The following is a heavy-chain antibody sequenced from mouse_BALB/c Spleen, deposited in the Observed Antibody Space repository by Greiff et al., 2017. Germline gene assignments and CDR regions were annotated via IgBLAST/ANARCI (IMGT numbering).Heavy chain of an antibody. J-gene: IGHJ2*01. Sequence: EVHLVESGGGLVKPGGSLKLSCAASGFTFSSYAMSWVRQSPEKRLEWVAEISSGGSYTYYPDTVTGRFTISRDNAKNTLYLEMSSLRSEDTAMYYCARVDGYYLDYWGQGTTLTVSS. V-gene: IGHV5-9-4*01. CDR3: ARVDGYYLDY. D-gene: IGHD2-3*01. CDR2: ISSGGSYT. CDR1: GFTFSSYA.